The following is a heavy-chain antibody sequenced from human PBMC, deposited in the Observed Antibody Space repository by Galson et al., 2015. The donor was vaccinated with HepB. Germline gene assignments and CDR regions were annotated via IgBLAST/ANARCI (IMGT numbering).Heavy chain of an antibody. J-gene: IGHJ6*02. Sequence: SVKVSCKASGYPFTNYAMHWVRQAPGQGLEWMGWINTNTGSPTYGQAFTRRFVFSLDTSPSTTYLQMNSLRAEDAALYFCERVDRRFPRATCSSFYYYGLDVWGQGTTVTVSS. V-gene: IGHV7-4-1*02. CDR3: ERVDRRFPRATCSSFYYYGLDV. D-gene: IGHD2-15*01. CDR2: INTNTGSP. CDR1: GYPFTNYA.